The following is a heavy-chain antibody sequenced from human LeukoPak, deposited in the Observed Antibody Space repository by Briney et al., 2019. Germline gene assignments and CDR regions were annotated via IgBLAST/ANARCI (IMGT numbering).Heavy chain of an antibody. CDR1: GGSFSGYY. Sequence: SETLSLTCAVYGGSFSGYYWSWIRQPPGKGLEWIGEISHSGSTNYNPSLKSRVTISVDTSKNQFSLKLSSVTAADTAVYYCARARSSRDIPFEAKPRIYPLRYFDLWGRGTLVTVSS. V-gene: IGHV4-34*01. CDR2: ISHSGST. CDR3: ARARSSRDIPFEAKPRIYPLRYFDL. J-gene: IGHJ2*01. D-gene: IGHD2-15*01.